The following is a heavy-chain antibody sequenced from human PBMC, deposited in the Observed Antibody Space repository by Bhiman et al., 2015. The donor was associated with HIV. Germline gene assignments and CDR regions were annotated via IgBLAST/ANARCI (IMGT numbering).Heavy chain of an antibody. V-gene: IGHV3-21*03. CDR2: ISSSSSYI. D-gene: IGHD3-22*01. CDR3: TADVADSSGYSHDY. CDR1: GFTFSIYS. J-gene: IGHJ4*02. Sequence: EVQLVESGGGLVKPGGSLRLSCAASGFTFSIYSMNWVRQAPGKGLEWVSSISSSSSYIYYADSVKGRFTISRDNAKNSLYLQMNSLKTEDTAVYYCTADVADSSGYSHDYWGQGTLVAVSS.